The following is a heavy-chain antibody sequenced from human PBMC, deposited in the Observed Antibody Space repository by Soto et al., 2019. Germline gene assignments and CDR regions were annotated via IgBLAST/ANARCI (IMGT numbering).Heavy chain of an antibody. J-gene: IGHJ5*02. Sequence: QVQLVQSGAEVKEPGASVKVSCKAFGYTFTTYNIHWLRQAPGQGLEWMGWINAGNGNTRSSRKFQGRVTITRDTSATTADLEVDSLRSEDTAIYYCARVAPSGGSVPRFDPWGQGTLLTVSS. CDR3: ARVAPSGGSVPRFDP. V-gene: IGHV1-3*01. CDR2: INAGNGNT. CDR1: GYTFTTYN. D-gene: IGHD3-10*01.